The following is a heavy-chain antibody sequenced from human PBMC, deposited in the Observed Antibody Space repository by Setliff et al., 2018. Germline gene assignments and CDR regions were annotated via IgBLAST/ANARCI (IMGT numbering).Heavy chain of an antibody. J-gene: IGHJ4*02. CDR3: AREPYDYIWGSYRSPYFDH. D-gene: IGHD3-16*02. CDR2: INPKSGGT. CDR1: GYSFTDYY. V-gene: IGHV1-2*02. Sequence: GASVKVSCKASGYSFTDYYMHWVRQVPGRGLGWMGWINPKSGGTRYAQKFQGRVTMTRDASINTAFMHLSSLKSDDMAVYYCAREPYDYIWGSYRSPYFDHWGQGALVTVSS.